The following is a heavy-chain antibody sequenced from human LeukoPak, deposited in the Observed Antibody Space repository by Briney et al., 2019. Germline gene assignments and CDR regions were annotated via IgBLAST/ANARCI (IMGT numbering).Heavy chain of an antibody. CDR2: ISGTGGST. J-gene: IGHJ4*02. D-gene: IGHD3-10*01. V-gene: IGHV3-23*01. CDR1: GFTFSSYA. Sequence: GGSLRLSCAASGFTFSSYAMSWVRQAPGKGLEWVSTISGTGGSTYYADSVKGRFTISRDNSKNTLYLQMNSLRAEDTAVYYCAKGRYYYGSGSYYFFDYWGQGTLVTVSS. CDR3: AKGRYYYGSGSYYFFDY.